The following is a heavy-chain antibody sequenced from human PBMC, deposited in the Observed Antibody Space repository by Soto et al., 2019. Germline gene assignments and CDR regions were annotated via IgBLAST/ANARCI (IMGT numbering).Heavy chain of an antibody. CDR3: ARSTDGSGPHYYYYGMDV. D-gene: IGHD3-10*01. Sequence: QVQLVQSGAEVKKPGSSVKVSCKASGGTFSSYTISWVRQAPGQGREWMGRIIPILGIANYAQKFQGRVTITADKSTSTAYMELSSLRSEDTAVYYCARSTDGSGPHYYYYGMDVWGQGTTVTVSS. V-gene: IGHV1-69*02. CDR1: GGTFSSYT. J-gene: IGHJ6*02. CDR2: IIPILGIA.